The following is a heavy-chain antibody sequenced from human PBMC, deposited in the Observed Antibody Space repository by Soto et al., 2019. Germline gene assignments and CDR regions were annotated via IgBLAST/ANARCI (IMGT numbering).Heavy chain of an antibody. D-gene: IGHD3-22*01. J-gene: IGHJ4*02. V-gene: IGHV4-31*03. CDR1: GGSIRSGGYY. CDR3: ARFGYSTNIGIDY. CDR2: IYYSGST. Sequence: PSETHSLTSTVSGGSIRSGGYYWSWIRKHPGKGLEWIGYIYYSGSTYYNPSLKSRVTISVDTSKNQFSLKLSSVTAADTAVYYCARFGYSTNIGIDYWGQGTLVTVSS.